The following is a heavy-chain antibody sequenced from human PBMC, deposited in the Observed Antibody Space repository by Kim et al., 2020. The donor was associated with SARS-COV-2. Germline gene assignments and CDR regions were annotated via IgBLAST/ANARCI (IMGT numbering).Heavy chain of an antibody. D-gene: IGHD3-10*01. Sequence: SETLSLTCAVYGGSFSGYYWSWIRQPPGKGLEWIGEINHSGSTSYNPSLKSRVTISVDTSKNQFSLKLSSVTAADTAVYYCARGENGYNFGEPFVYSGQG. CDR1: GGSFSGYY. V-gene: IGHV4-34*01. CDR3: ARGENGYNFGEPFVY. J-gene: IGHJ4*02. CDR2: INHSGST.